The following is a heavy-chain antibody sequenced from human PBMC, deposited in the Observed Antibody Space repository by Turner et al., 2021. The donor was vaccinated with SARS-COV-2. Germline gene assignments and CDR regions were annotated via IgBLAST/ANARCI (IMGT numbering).Heavy chain of an antibody. V-gene: IGHV3-33*01. CDR1: GFTFSSYG. D-gene: IGHD3-10*02. J-gene: IGHJ4*02. CDR3: ARDHMFGELPNDY. CDR2: IWYDGSNK. Sequence: QVLLVESGGGVVQPGRSLRLSCAASGFTFSSYGMHWVRQAPGKGLEWVAVIWYDGSNKYYADSVKGRFTISRDNSKNTLYLQMNSLRAEDTAVYYCARDHMFGELPNDYWGQGTLVTVSS.